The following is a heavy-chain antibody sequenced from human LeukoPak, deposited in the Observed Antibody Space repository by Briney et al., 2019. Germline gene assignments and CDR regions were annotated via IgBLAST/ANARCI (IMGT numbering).Heavy chain of an antibody. CDR2: IYYSGST. V-gene: IGHV4-59*08. Sequence: SETLSLTCTVSGGSISSYYWSWIRQPPGKGLEWIGYIYYSGSTNYNPSLKSRVTISLDTSKNLISLKLSSVTAADTAVYYCARHTTVVPPHYFDYWGQGTLVTVSS. D-gene: IGHD4-23*01. CDR1: GGSISSYY. CDR3: ARHTTVVPPHYFDY. J-gene: IGHJ4*02.